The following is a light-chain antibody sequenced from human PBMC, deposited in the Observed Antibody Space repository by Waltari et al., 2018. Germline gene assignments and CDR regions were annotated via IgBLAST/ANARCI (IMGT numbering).Light chain of an antibody. CDR2: RAS. Sequence: DIPMTHTPSPGAAAVVDRVNRPCRASQNINDWLAWYQQKPGKAPKLLIHRASTLDSGAPSRFSGSGFGTEFTLTINSLQPDDFSTYYCLPYDLHPWTFGQGTQVQIK. CDR3: LPYDLHPWT. CDR1: QNINDW. V-gene: IGKV1-5*03. J-gene: IGKJ1*01.